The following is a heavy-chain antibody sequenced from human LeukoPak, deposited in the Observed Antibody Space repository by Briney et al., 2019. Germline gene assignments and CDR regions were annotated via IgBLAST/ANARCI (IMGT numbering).Heavy chain of an antibody. CDR3: ARGGWFGELFATYFDY. V-gene: IGHV1-2*02. D-gene: IGHD3-10*01. CDR2: INPNSGGT. J-gene: IGHJ4*02. Sequence: ASVTVSFKASGYTFTDYYMHWVRQAPGQGREWMGWINPNSGGTNYAQKFQGRVTMTRDTSISTAYMELSRLISDDTAVYYCARGGWFGELFATYFDYWGQGTLVTVSS. CDR1: GYTFTDYY.